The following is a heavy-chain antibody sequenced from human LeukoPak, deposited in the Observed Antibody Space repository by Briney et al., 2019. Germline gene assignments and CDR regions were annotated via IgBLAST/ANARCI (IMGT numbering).Heavy chain of an antibody. J-gene: IGHJ4*02. Sequence: KTSETLSLTCTVSGGSISSYYWSWIRQPPGKGLEWIGYIYYSGSTNYNPSLKSRVTISVDTSKNQFSLKLSSVTAADTAVYYCAREGVYYDILAAYYRPYYFDFWGQGTLVTVYS. CDR3: AREGVYYDILAAYYRPYYFDF. CDR1: GGSISSYY. CDR2: IYYSGST. D-gene: IGHD3-9*01. V-gene: IGHV4-59*12.